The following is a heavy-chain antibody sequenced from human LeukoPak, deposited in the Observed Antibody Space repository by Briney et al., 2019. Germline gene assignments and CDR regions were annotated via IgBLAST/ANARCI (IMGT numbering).Heavy chain of an antibody. V-gene: IGHV4-39*01. CDR3: ARAPYYYDSSGYYYGLVAFDI. CDR2: IYYSGST. D-gene: IGHD3-22*01. Sequence: PSETLSLTCTVSGGSISSSSYYWGWIRQPPGKGLEWIGSIYYSGSTYYNPSLKSRVTISVDTPKNQFSLKLSSVTAADTAVYYCARAPYYYDSSGYYYGLVAFDIWGQGTMVTVSS. CDR1: GGSISSSSYY. J-gene: IGHJ3*02.